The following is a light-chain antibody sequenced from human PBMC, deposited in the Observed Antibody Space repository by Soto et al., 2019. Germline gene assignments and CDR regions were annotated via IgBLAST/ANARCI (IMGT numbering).Light chain of an antibody. CDR2: SNS. CDR1: SSNIGSNP. CDR3: AAWDGRLKGVV. V-gene: IGLV1-44*01. Sequence: QPVLTQPPSASGTPGQRVTISCSGSSSNIGSNPVSWYQQLPGTAPNLLIYSNSQRPSGVPDRFSGSKSGTSASLAISGLQSDDEADYYCAAWDGRLKGVVFGGGTKLTVL. J-gene: IGLJ3*02.